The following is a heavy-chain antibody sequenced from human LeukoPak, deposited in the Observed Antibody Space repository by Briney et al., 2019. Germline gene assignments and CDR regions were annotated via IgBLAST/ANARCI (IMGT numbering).Heavy chain of an antibody. CDR3: ARGNGIFGVVSDY. J-gene: IGHJ4*02. CDR2: IMPLFGTA. D-gene: IGHD3-3*01. CDR1: GGTFNNSA. V-gene: IGHV1-69*06. Sequence: VASVKVSCKTSGGTFNNSAISWVRQAPGQGLEWLGGIMPLFGTANYAQKFQGRVTITADKSTSTAYMELSSLRSEDTAVYYCARGNGIFGVVSDYWGQGTLVTVSS.